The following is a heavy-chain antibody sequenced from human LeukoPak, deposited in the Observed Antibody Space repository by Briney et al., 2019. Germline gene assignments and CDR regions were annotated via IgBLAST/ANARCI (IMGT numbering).Heavy chain of an antibody. J-gene: IGHJ4*02. CDR2: IHYTGST. V-gene: IGHV4-59*08. CDR3: ARQNFVVVTAIRIFDY. CDR1: GGSINSYY. D-gene: IGHD2-21*02. Sequence: PSETLSLTCTVSGGSINSYYWSWIRQPPGKGLEWIGYIHYTGSTNYNPSLKSRVTISVDTSKNQFSLNLSSVTAADTAVYYCARQNFVVVTAIRIFDYWGQGTLVTVSS.